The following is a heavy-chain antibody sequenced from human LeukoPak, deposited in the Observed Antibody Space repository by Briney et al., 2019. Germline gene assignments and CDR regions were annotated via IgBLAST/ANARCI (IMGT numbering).Heavy chain of an antibody. D-gene: IGHD6-19*01. V-gene: IGHV3-43D*03. Sequence: GGSLRLSCAASGFTFDDYAMHWVRHAPGKGLEWVSLISWDGGSTYYADSVKGRFTISRDNSKNSLYLQMNSLRAEDTAVYYCARDGRLVPDYWGQGTLVTVSS. CDR3: ARDGRLVPDY. J-gene: IGHJ4*02. CDR2: ISWDGGST. CDR1: GFTFDDYA.